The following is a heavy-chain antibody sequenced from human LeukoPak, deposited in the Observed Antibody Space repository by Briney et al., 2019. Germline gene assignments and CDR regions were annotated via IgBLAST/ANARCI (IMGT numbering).Heavy chain of an antibody. J-gene: IGHJ3*02. CDR2: IYYSGST. CDR1: GGSIGSGDYY. V-gene: IGHV4-30-4*01. Sequence: SETLSLTCTVSGGSIGSGDYYWSWIRQPPGKGLEWIGYIYYSGSTYYNPSLKSRVTISVDTSKNQFSLKLSSVTAADTAVYYCARWGNTAMVQWPQRSAFDIWGQGTMVTVSS. D-gene: IGHD5-18*01. CDR3: ARWGNTAMVQWPQRSAFDI.